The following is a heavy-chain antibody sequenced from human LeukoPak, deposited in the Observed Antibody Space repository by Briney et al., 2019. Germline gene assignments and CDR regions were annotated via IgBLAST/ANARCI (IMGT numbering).Heavy chain of an antibody. CDR2: ISGTNSYI. J-gene: IGHJ5*02. Sequence: GGSLRLSCAASGFTFSSYEMNWVRQAPGKGLEWVSSISGTNSYIYYADSVKGRFTISRDNAKNSLYLQMNSLRAEDTAVYYCARIPNSANFPNWFDPWGQGTLVTVSS. V-gene: IGHV3-21*01. D-gene: IGHD4/OR15-4a*01. CDR3: ARIPNSANFPNWFDP. CDR1: GFTFSSYE.